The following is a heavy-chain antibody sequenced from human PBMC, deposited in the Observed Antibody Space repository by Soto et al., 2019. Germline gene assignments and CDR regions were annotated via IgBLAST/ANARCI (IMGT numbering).Heavy chain of an antibody. CDR1: GFTFSSYG. V-gene: IGHV3-33*01. J-gene: IGHJ5*02. D-gene: IGHD3-10*01. CDR2: IWYDGSNK. Sequence: PWGSLRLSCAASGFTFSSYGMHWVRQAPGKGLEWVAVIWYDGSNKYYADSVKGRFTISRDNSKNTLYLQMNSLTAADTAVYYCARDDYGSGSRNWFDPWGQGTLVNVSS. CDR3: ARDDYGSGSRNWFDP.